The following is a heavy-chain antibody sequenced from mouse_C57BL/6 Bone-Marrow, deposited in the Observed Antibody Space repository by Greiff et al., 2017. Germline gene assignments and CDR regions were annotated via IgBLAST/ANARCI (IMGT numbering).Heavy chain of an antibody. CDR3: ARRPNYYAMDY. V-gene: IGHV1-55*01. CDR1: GYTFTSYW. CDR2: IYPGSGST. Sequence: QVQLQQPGAELVKPGASVKMSCKASGYTFTSYWITWVKQRPGQGLEWIGDIYPGSGSTNYNEKFKNKATLTVDTSSSTAYMQLSSLTSEDSAVYYCARRPNYYAMDYWGQGTSVTVSS. J-gene: IGHJ4*01.